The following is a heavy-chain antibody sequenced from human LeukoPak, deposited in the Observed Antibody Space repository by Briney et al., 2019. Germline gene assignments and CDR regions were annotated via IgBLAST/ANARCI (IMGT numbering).Heavy chain of an antibody. CDR2: IIPIFGTA. V-gene: IGHV1-69*05. CDR3: ARDSYYYDSSGYYSDAFDI. Sequence: ASVKVSCKASGGTFSSYAISWVRQAPGQGLEWTGGIIPIFGTANYAQKFQGRVTITTDESTSTAYMELSSLRSEDTAVYYCARDSYYYDSSGYYSDAFDIWGQGTMVTVSS. J-gene: IGHJ3*02. D-gene: IGHD3-22*01. CDR1: GGTFSSYA.